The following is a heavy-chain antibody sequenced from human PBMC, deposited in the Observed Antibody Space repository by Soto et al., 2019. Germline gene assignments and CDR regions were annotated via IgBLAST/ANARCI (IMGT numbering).Heavy chain of an antibody. Sequence: QVQLVQSGAEVKKPGASVKVSCKASGYTFTSYAMHWVRQAPGQRLEWMGWINAGNGNTKYSQKFQGRVTITRDTSASTAEMKLSSLRSEDTAVYYCARSIVVVPAADYWGQGTLVTVSS. CDR3: ARSIVVVPAADY. CDR1: GYTFTSYA. V-gene: IGHV1-3*01. CDR2: INAGNGNT. D-gene: IGHD2-21*02. J-gene: IGHJ4*02.